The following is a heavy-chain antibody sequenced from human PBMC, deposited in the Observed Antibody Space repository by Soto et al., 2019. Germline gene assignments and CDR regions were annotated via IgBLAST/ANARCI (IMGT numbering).Heavy chain of an antibody. V-gene: IGHV4-59*01. CDR2: IYYSGST. CDR1: GGSISSYY. J-gene: IGHJ4*02. Sequence: QVQLQESGPGLVKPSETLSLTCTVSGGSISSYYWSWIRQPPGKGLEWIGYIYYSGSTNYNPSLKSRITISGDTSKNQCSLKRSSVTAADTAVYYCARGENVLRFLEWFPTTLPEYFDYWGQGTLVTVSS. CDR3: ARGENVLRFLEWFPTTLPEYFDY. D-gene: IGHD3-3*01.